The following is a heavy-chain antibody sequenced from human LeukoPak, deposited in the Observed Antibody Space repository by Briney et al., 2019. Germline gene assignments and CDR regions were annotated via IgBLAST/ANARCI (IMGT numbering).Heavy chain of an antibody. CDR3: AKKGDYASYFDY. V-gene: IGHV4-31*03. J-gene: IGHJ4*02. CDR2: IYYSGST. CDR1: GGSISSGGYY. D-gene: IGHD4-17*01. Sequence: PSQTLSLTCTVSGGSISSGGYYWSWIRQHPGKGLEWIGYIYYSGSTYYNPSLKSRVTISVDTSKNQFSLKLSSVTAEDTAVYYCAKKGDYASYFDYWGQGALVTVSS.